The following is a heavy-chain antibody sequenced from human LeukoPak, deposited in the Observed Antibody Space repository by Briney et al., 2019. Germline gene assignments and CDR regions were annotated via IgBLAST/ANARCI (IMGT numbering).Heavy chain of an antibody. CDR3: ASTTIFGVVKY. Sequence: SETLSLTCAVYGGSFSGYYWSWIRQPPGKGLEWIGEINHSGSTNYNPSLKSRVTISVDTPKNQFSLKLSSVTAADTAVYYCASTTIFGVVKYWGQGTLVTVSS. CDR1: GGSFSGYY. J-gene: IGHJ4*02. D-gene: IGHD3-3*01. CDR2: INHSGST. V-gene: IGHV4-34*01.